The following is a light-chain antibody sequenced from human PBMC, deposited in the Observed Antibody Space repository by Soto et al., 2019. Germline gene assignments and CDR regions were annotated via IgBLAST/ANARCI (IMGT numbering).Light chain of an antibody. CDR1: QSLSRTY. CDR3: QQYDSSPHT. V-gene: IGKV3-20*01. J-gene: IGKJ4*01. CDR2: GAS. Sequence: EIVLTQSPGTLSLSPGERATLSCRASQSLSRTYLAWYQQRPGQAPRLLIYGASSRATGIPDRFSGSGSGTTFTLSISRLEPEDFAVYSCQQYDSSPHTICGGTKVEIK.